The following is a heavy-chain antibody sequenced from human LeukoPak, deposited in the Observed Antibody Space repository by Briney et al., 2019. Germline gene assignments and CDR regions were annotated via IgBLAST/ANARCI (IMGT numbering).Heavy chain of an antibody. J-gene: IGHJ4*02. Sequence: PGGSLRLSCAASGFTFSSYSMNWVRQAPGEGLEWVSSISSTSSYIYYADSVKGRFSTSRDNARNSVYLQMNSLRAEDTAVYYCARGDGGDSYYKNYWGQGTLVTVSS. CDR2: ISSTSSYI. D-gene: IGHD4-11*01. CDR1: GFTFSSYS. V-gene: IGHV3-21*01. CDR3: ARGDGGDSYYKNY.